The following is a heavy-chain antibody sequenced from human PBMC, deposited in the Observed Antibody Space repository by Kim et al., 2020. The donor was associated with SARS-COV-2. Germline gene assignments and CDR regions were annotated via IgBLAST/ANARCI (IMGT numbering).Heavy chain of an antibody. J-gene: IGHJ4*02. CDR1: GYSFTSYW. D-gene: IGHD5-12*01. CDR3: ARAHGLRFHPLNFDY. Sequence: GESLKISCKGSGYSFTSYWIGWVRQMPGKGLEWMGIIYPGDSDTRYSPSFQGQVTISADKSISTAYLQWSSLKASDTAMYYCARAHGLRFHPLNFDYWGQGTLVTVSS. V-gene: IGHV5-51*01. CDR2: IYPGDSDT.